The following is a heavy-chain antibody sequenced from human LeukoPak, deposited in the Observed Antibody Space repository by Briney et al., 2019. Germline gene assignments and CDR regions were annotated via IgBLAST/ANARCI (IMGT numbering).Heavy chain of an antibody. D-gene: IGHD3-3*01. Sequence: PGGSLRLSCAASGFTFSRYAMHWVRQAPGKGLEWVAVISYDGDNKFQADSVKGRFTISRDNSKNTLYLQMNSLRVEDTAVYYCARVFRPSLTVFIIRGAFDIWGQGTMVTVSS. V-gene: IGHV3-30-3*01. CDR2: ISYDGDNK. J-gene: IGHJ3*02. CDR1: GFTFSRYA. CDR3: ARVFRPSLTVFIIRGAFDI.